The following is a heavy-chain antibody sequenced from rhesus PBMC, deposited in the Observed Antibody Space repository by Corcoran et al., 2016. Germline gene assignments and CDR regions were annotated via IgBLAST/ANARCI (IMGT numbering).Heavy chain of an antibody. CDR3: ARLGPRENSGSYYYFDY. J-gene: IGHJ4*01. V-gene: IGHV4-160*01. CDR1: GGSISSNY. CDR2: IRRGGST. D-gene: IGHD3-16*01. Sequence: QVQLQQWGEGLVKPSETLSLTCAVYGGSISSNYGSWIRQPPGQGVEWIGRIRRGGSTNYHPSLKSRVTISIDTSKNQFSLKLCSVTAADTAVYYCARLGPRENSGSYYYFDYWGQGVLVTVSS.